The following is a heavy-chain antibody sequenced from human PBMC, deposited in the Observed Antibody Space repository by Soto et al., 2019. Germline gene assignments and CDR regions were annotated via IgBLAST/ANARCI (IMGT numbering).Heavy chain of an antibody. CDR2: IVPVFGSA. V-gene: IGHV1-69*12. J-gene: IGHJ4*02. CDR1: GGDFKNYG. D-gene: IGHD3-9*01. CDR3: AREIAATGFHF. Sequence: QVQLVQSGAEVKKPGSSVKVSCKTSGGDFKNYGVSWVRQAPGQGLEWMGGIVPVFGSAKYGQIFQGRDTITADDLTSTTYMELSGLKPEDTAIYYCAREIAATGFHFWGQGTLVIVSS.